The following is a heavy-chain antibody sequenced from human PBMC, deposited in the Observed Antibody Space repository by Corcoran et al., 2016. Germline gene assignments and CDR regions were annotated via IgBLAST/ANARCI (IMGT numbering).Heavy chain of an antibody. CDR2: ISSSSSTI. CDR1: GFTFSSYS. CDR3: ARGDAASFDY. V-gene: IGHV3-48*02. D-gene: IGHD6-25*01. J-gene: IGHJ4*02. Sequence: EVQLVESGGGLVQPGGSLRLSCAASGFTFSSYSMNWVRQAPGKGLEWVSYISSSSSTIYYADSVKGRFTISRDNAKNSLYLQMNSLGDEDTAVYYCARGDAASFDYWGQGTLVTVSS.